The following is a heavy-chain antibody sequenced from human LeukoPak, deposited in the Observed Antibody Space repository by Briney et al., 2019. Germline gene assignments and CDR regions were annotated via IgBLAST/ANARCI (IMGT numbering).Heavy chain of an antibody. Sequence: PSETLSLTCTVSGGSISTSNYYWGWIRQPPGKGLEWIGNIFYSGSTYYSPSLKSRVTISVDTSKNQFSLKLSSVTAADTAVYYCAREPPIAVAGTYFDYWGQGTLVTVSS. CDR2: IFYSGST. CDR3: AREPPIAVAGTYFDY. J-gene: IGHJ4*02. V-gene: IGHV4-39*07. D-gene: IGHD6-19*01. CDR1: GGSISTSNYY.